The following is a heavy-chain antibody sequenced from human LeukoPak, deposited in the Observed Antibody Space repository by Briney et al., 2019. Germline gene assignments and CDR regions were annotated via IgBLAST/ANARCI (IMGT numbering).Heavy chain of an antibody. CDR3: ARSGSSWPPFYYYYGMDV. J-gene: IGHJ6*02. Sequence: SSETLSLTCTVSGGSISSYYWSWIRQPPGKGLEWIGYIYYSGSTNYNPSLKSRVTISVDTSKNQFSLELSSVTAADTAVYYCARSGSSWPPFYYYYGMDVWGQGTTVTVSS. V-gene: IGHV4-59*01. D-gene: IGHD6-13*01. CDR2: IYYSGST. CDR1: GGSISSYY.